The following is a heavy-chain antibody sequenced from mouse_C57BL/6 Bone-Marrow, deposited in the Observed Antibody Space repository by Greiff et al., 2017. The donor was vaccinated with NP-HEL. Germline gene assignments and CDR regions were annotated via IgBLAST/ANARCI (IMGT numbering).Heavy chain of an antibody. CDR2: IDPNSGGN. CDR1: GYTFASYW. J-gene: IGHJ4*01. CDR3: AREGIYYDYGYMDY. V-gene: IGHV1-72*01. Sequence: VQLQQSGAEFVKPGASVKLSCKASGYTFASYWMHWVKQRPGRGLEWIGRIDPNSGGNKYNEKFKSKAKLTVDKPSSTAYMQLSSLTSEDSAVYYCAREGIYYDYGYMDYWGQGTSVTVSS. D-gene: IGHD2-4*01.